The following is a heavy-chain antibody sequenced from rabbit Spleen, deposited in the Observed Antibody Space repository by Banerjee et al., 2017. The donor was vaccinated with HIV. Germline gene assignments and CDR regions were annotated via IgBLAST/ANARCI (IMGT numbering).Heavy chain of an antibody. J-gene: IGHJ4*01. CDR2: IYALDSSGST. CDR1: GFSLSSDYY. V-gene: IGHV1S40*01. D-gene: IGHD1-1*01. CDR3: ARDLASVIGWNFNL. Sequence: QSLEESGGDLVKPGASLTLTCTASGFSLSSDYYICWVRQAPGKGLEWIGCIYALDSSGSTFYATWAKGRFTISKTSSTTVTLQMTSLTAADTATYFCARDLASVIGWNFNLWGPGTLVTVS.